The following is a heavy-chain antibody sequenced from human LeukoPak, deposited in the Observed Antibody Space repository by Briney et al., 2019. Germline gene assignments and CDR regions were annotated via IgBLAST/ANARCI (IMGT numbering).Heavy chain of an antibody. D-gene: IGHD3-3*01. V-gene: IGHV1-69*13. J-gene: IGHJ4*02. CDR1: GGTFSSYA. Sequence: GASVKVSCKASGGTFSSYAISWVRQAPGQGLEWMGGIIPIFGTANYAQKFQGRVTITADESTSTAYMELSSLRSEDTAVYYYARAFWSGYILDYWGQGTLVTVSS. CDR2: IIPIFGTA. CDR3: ARAFWSGYILDY.